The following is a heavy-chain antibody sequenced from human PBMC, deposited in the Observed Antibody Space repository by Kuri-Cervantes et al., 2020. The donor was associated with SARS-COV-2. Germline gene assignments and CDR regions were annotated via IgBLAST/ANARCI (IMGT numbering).Heavy chain of an antibody. Sequence: ASVKVSCKASGYTFTSYGISWVRQAPGQGLEWMGWISAYNGNTNYAQKFQGRVTITADESTSTAYMELSSLRSEDTAVYYCALHYYDSSGYYYAYYYGMDVWGQGTTVTVSS. J-gene: IGHJ6*02. CDR2: ISAYNGNT. CDR3: ALHYYDSSGYYYAYYYGMDV. CDR1: GYTFTSYG. D-gene: IGHD3-22*01. V-gene: IGHV1-18*01.